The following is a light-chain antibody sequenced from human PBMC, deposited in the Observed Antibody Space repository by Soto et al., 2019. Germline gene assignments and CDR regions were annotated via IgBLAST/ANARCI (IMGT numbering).Light chain of an antibody. Sequence: QSVLTQPPSVSGAPGQRVTISCTGSSSNIWAGYDVHWYQQLPGTAPKLLIYGNSNRPSGVPDRFSGSKSGTSASLAITGLQAEDEADYYCQSYDSSLNGWVFGGGTKLTVL. CDR1: SSNIWAGYD. J-gene: IGLJ3*02. CDR2: GNS. CDR3: QSYDSSLNGWV. V-gene: IGLV1-40*01.